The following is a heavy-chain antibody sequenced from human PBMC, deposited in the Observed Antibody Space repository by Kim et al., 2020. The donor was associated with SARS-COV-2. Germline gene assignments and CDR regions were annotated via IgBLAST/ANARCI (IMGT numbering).Heavy chain of an antibody. D-gene: IGHD5-12*01. Sequence: SVKVSCKASGGTFSSYAISWVRQAPGQGLEWMGGIIPIFGTANYAQKFQGRVTITADESTSTAYMELSSLRSEDTAVYYCASSPGGYVINWFDPWGQGTLVTVSS. V-gene: IGHV1-69*13. CDR2: IIPIFGTA. CDR1: GGTFSSYA. J-gene: IGHJ5*02. CDR3: ASSPGGYVINWFDP.